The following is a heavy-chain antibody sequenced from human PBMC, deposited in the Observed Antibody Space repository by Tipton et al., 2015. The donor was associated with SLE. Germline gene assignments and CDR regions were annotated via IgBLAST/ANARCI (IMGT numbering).Heavy chain of an antibody. J-gene: IGHJ4*02. CDR1: GGSISSFY. V-gene: IGHV4-34*01. CDR3: ARGGDYYDSSGYYFVAYFDC. Sequence: TLSLTCSVSGGSISSFYWSWIRQPPGKRLEWIGEINRGGVTNYNPSLKSRVTISLDTSKNQFSLKLTSVTAADTAVYYCARGGDYYDSSGYYFVAYFDCWGQGSLVTVAS. CDR2: INRGGVT. D-gene: IGHD3-22*01.